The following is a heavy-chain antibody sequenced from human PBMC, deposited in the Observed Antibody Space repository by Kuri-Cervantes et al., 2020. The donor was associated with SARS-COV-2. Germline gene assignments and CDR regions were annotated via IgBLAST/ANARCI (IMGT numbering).Heavy chain of an antibody. J-gene: IGHJ6*02. CDR1: GGSFTGYY. D-gene: IGHD3-22*01. CDR3: AREYYYDSSGYYYTRYYYYYYGMDV. CDR2: INHSGST. V-gene: IGHV4-34*01. Sequence: SQTLSHTCAVHGGSFTGYYWSWIRQPPGKGLEWIGEINHSGSTNYNPSLKSRDTISVDTSKNQFSLKLSSVTAADTAVYYCAREYYYDSSGYYYTRYYYYYYGMDVWGQGTTVTVSS.